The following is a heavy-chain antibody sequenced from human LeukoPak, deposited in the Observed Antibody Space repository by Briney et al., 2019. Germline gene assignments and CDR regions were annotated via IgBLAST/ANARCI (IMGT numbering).Heavy chain of an antibody. D-gene: IGHD3-10*01. Sequence: SETLSLTCTVSGGSISSSSYYWGWIRQPPGKGLEWIGSIYHSGSTYYNPSLKSRVTISVDTSKNQFSLKLSTVTAADTAVYYCATGIRGVIINDAFDIWGQGTMVTVSS. CDR2: IYHSGST. V-gene: IGHV4-39*07. J-gene: IGHJ3*02. CDR1: GGSISSSSYY. CDR3: ATGIRGVIINDAFDI.